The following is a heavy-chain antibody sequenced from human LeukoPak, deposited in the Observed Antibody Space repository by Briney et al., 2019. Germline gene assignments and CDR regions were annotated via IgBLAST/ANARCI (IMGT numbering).Heavy chain of an antibody. CDR1: GGTFSSYA. CDR2: IIPIFGTA. CDR3: ARDSYNLRDFPPPRTRFDP. D-gene: IGHD3-3*01. J-gene: IGHJ5*02. V-gene: IGHV1-69*13. Sequence: GASVKVSCKASGGTFSSYAISWVRQAPGQGLEWMGGIIPIFGTANYAQKFQGRVTITADESTSTAYMELSSLRSEDTAVYYCARDSYNLRDFPPPRTRFDPWGQGTLVTVSS.